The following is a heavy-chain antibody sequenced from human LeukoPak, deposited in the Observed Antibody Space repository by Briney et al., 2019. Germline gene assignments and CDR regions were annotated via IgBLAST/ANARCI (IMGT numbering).Heavy chain of an antibody. Sequence: GGSVRLSCAASGFTFSGSAMHWVRQASGKGVECVGRIRSKANSYVTAYAASVKRRFTISRDDSKNSVYQQMNNLKTEDAAVYYCARSLYYYGSGSYSRHYYYYMDVWGKGTTVTVSS. CDR2: IRSKANSYVT. CDR3: ARSLYYYGSGSYSRHYYYYMDV. D-gene: IGHD3-10*01. CDR1: GFTFSGSA. J-gene: IGHJ6*03. V-gene: IGHV3-73*01.